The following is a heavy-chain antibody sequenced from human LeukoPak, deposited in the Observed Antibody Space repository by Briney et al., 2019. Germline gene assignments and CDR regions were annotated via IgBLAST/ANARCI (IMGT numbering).Heavy chain of an antibody. CDR1: GYTSTSYG. V-gene: IGHV1-18*01. Sequence: ASVKVSCKASGYTSTSYGISWVRQAPGQGLEWMGWISAYNGNTNYAQKLQGRVSMTTDTSTSTAYMELRSLRSDDTAVYYCARVLTGTYWFDPWGQGTLVTASS. CDR2: ISAYNGNT. CDR3: ARVLTGTYWFDP. J-gene: IGHJ5*02. D-gene: IGHD1-7*01.